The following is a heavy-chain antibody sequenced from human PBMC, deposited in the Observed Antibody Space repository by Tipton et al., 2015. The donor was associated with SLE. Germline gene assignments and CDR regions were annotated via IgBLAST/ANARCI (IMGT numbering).Heavy chain of an antibody. CDR1: GGSFSGYF. Sequence: TLSLTCAVYGGSFSGYFWTWIRQPPGKGLEWIGEINHSGGINYNPSLKSRVATSGETSKNQISLNLYSVTAADTAVYYCARGGGYYYHLDVWDKGTTVTVSS. CDR3: ARGGGYYYHLDV. D-gene: IGHD3-16*01. CDR2: INHSGGI. V-gene: IGHV4-34*01. J-gene: IGHJ6*03.